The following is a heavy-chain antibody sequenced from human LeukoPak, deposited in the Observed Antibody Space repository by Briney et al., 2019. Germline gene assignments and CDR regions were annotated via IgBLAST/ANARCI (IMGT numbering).Heavy chain of an antibody. CDR3: ARGPTISDTGYFDY. CDR2: INHRGDT. CDR1: GGSFSSYY. Sequence: KASETLSLTGAVYGGSFSSYYWSWIRQSPGKGLEWIAEINHRGDTNYNPSVKSRVTISVDTSKNQFSLKVTSLTAADTAVYYCARGPTISDTGYFDYWGQGTLVTVSS. D-gene: IGHD2-21*01. V-gene: IGHV4-34*01. J-gene: IGHJ4*03.